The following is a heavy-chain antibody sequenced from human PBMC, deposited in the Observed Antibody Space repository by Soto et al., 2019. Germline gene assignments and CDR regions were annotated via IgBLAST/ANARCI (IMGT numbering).Heavy chain of an antibody. D-gene: IGHD2-15*01. Sequence: GGSLRLSCAASGFTISNAWMNWVRQAPWKGLEWVGRIKTNGEGGTTDYAAPVKGRFVISRDDSKNTLYLQMNSLRPDDTAVYYCTSGSVEGVWGKGTTVTVPS. CDR1: GFTISNAW. V-gene: IGHV3-15*07. CDR3: TSGSVEGV. J-gene: IGHJ6*04. CDR2: IKTNGEGGTT.